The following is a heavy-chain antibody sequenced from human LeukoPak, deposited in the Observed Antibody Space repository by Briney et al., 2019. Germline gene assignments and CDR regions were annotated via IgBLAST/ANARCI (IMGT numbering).Heavy chain of an antibody. V-gene: IGHV3-30-3*01. CDR3: ARDRPSDYYGMDV. CDR1: GFTFSSYA. J-gene: IGHJ6*02. Sequence: GGSLRLSCAASGFTFSSYAMHWVRQAPGKGLEWVAVISYDGSNKYYTDSVKGRFTISRDNSKNTLYLQMNSLRAEDTAVYCCARDRPSDYYGMDVWGQGTTVTVSS. CDR2: ISYDGSNK.